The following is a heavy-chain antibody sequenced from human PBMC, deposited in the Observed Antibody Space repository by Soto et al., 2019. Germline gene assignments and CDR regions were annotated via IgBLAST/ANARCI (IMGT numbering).Heavy chain of an antibody. J-gene: IGHJ4*02. V-gene: IGHV4-31*03. D-gene: IGHD5-12*01. CDR1: GGSISSGGYY. Sequence: SETLSLTCTVSGGSISSGGYYWSWIRQHPGKGLEWIGYIYYSGSTYYNPSLKSRVTISVDTSKNQFSLKLSSVTAADTAVYYCARVSELGGSYRFDYWGQGTLVTVSS. CDR3: ARVSELGGSYRFDY. CDR2: IYYSGST.